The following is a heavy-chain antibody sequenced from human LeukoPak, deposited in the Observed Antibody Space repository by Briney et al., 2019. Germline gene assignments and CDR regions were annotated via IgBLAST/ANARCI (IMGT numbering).Heavy chain of an antibody. CDR2: ISYSGAT. D-gene: IGHD3-10*01. CDR3: AAGGYYGSGAFHI. J-gene: IGHJ3*02. V-gene: IGHV4-59*01. Sequence: ETLCLTCTVSGGSINSYYWTWIRQPPGKGLEWIGYISYSGATSYNPSLKSRVTISEDTSKNQFYLRLSSMTAADTAIYYCAAGGYYGSGAFHIWGLGTMVSASS. CDR1: GGSINSYY.